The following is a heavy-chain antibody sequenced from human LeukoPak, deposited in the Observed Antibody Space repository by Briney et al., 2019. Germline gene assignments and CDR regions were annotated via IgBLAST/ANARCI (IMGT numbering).Heavy chain of an antibody. J-gene: IGHJ5*02. V-gene: IGHV1-8*02. D-gene: IGHD4-11*01. CDR3: ARGLLSFMRSDYSNYWDNWFDP. CDR2: MNPNSGNT. Sequence: WASVKVFCKASGYTFTIYDIIWVRQATGQGLEWMGWMNPNSGNTVYAQRFQGRDTFTRNTAKSTAYMELSSLRSEDTAVYYCARGLLSFMRSDYSNYWDNWFDPWGQGTLVTVSS. CDR1: GYTFTIYD.